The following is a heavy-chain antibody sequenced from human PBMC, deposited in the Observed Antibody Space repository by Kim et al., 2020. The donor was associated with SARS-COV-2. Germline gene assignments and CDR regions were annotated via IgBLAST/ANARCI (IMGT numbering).Heavy chain of an antibody. V-gene: IGHV1-8*01. CDR3: ARGGVLRFLEWIYWFDP. CDR2: MNPNSGNT. D-gene: IGHD3-3*01. CDR1: GYTFTSYD. J-gene: IGHJ5*02. Sequence: ASVKVSCKASGYTFTSYDINWVRQATGQGLEWMGWMNPNSGNTGYAQKFQGRVTMTRNTSISTAYMELSSLRSEDTAVYYCARGGVLRFLEWIYWFDPWGQGTLVTVSS.